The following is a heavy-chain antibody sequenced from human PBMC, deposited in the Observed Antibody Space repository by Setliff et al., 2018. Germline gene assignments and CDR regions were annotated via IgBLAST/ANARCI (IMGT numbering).Heavy chain of an antibody. Sequence: LRLSCAASGFTFSSYWMSWVRQAPGKGLEWVANVNPDGSGKYYVDSVKGRFSMSRDISKNTVYLHMTSLRAEDTAMYYCAKRGDTRTFDYWGQGTLVTVSS. CDR3: AKRGDTRTFDY. CDR2: VNPDGSGK. D-gene: IGHD5-18*01. J-gene: IGHJ4*02. CDR1: GFTFSSYW. V-gene: IGHV3-7*03.